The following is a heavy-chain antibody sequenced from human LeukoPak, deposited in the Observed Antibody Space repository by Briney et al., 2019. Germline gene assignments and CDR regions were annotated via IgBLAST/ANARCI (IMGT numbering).Heavy chain of an antibody. CDR3: ARDAGWGYYDL. CDR2: IDKHGNGK. Sequence: GGSLRLSCVASGFTFSISWVTWVRQAPGKGLEWVANIDKHGNGKYYVDSVKGRFANSRDYATNSVFLQMKSLRAEDTSVYYCARDAGWGYYDLWGQGTPVTVSS. J-gene: IGHJ4*02. CDR1: GFTFSISW. V-gene: IGHV3-7*01. D-gene: IGHD1-26*01.